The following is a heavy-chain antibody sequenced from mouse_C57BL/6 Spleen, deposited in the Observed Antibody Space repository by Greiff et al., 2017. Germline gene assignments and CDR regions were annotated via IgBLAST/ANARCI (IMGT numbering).Heavy chain of an antibody. J-gene: IGHJ4*01. CDR1: GFTFSDYG. D-gene: IGHD2-5*01. Sequence: EVKLVESGGGLVKPGGSLKLSCAASGFTFSDYGMHWVRQAPEKGLEWVAYIRSGGSTNYYAATVTGRFTSTRDHAKNPLFLQMTSLRSEDTAMYCCARRGDSNLYAIDYWGQGTSVTVSS. CDR2: IRSGGSTN. CDR3: ARRGDSNLYAIDY. V-gene: IGHV5-17*01.